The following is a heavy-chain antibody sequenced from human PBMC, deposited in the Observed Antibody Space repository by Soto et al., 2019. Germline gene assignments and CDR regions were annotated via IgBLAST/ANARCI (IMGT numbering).Heavy chain of an antibody. J-gene: IGHJ4*02. V-gene: IGHV3-64D*06. CDR2: ISSNGGST. CDR3: VKSRSSWYRGFDY. Sequence: PGGSLRLSCSASGFTFSSYAMHWVRQAPGKGLEYVSAISSNGGSTYYADSVKGRFTISRDNSKNTLYLQMSSLRAEDTAVYYCVKSRSSWYRGFDYWGQGTLVTVSS. CDR1: GFTFSSYA. D-gene: IGHD6-13*01.